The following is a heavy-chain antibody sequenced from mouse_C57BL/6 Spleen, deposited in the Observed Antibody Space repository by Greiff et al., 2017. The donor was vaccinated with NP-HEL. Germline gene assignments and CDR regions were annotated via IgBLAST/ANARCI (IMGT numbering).Heavy chain of an antibody. J-gene: IGHJ4*01. V-gene: IGHV2-5*01. CDR1: GFSLTSYG. D-gene: IGHD3-3*01. Sequence: VQLQQSGPGLVQPSQSLSITCTVSGFSLTSYGVHWVRQSPGKGLEWLGVIWRGGSTDYNVAFMSRLSITKDNSKSQVFFKMNILQADDTAIYYCAKNSGTGVYAMDYWGQGTSVTVSS. CDR2: IWRGGST. CDR3: AKNSGTGVYAMDY.